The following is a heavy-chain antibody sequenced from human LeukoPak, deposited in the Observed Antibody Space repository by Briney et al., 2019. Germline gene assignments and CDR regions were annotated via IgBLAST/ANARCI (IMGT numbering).Heavy chain of an antibody. V-gene: IGHV3-30*04. CDR1: GFTFSSYA. J-gene: IGHJ4*02. CDR3: ARDKYSSGWYRVEYYFDY. CDR2: ISYDGSNK. Sequence: PGGSLRLSCAASGFTFSSYAMHWVRQAPGMGLEWVAVISYDGSNKYYADSVKGRFTISRDNSKNTLYLQMNSLRAEDTAVYYCARDKYSSGWYRVEYYFDYWGQGTLVTVSS. D-gene: IGHD6-19*01.